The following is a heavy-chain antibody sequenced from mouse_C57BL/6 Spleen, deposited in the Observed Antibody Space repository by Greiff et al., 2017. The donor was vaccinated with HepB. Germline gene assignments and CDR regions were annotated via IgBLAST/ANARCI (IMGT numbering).Heavy chain of an antibody. CDR3: ARGEVYYCSSYDYAMDY. D-gene: IGHD1-1*01. CDR1: GFTIKDYY. V-gene: IGHV14-2*01. Sequence: VQLQQSGAELVKPGASVKLSCTASGFTIKDYYMHWVKQRTEQGLEWIGRIDPEDGETKYAPKFQGKATITADTSSNTAYLQLSSLTSEDTAVYYWARGEVYYCSSYDYAMDYWGQGTSVTVSS. J-gene: IGHJ4*01. CDR2: IDPEDGET.